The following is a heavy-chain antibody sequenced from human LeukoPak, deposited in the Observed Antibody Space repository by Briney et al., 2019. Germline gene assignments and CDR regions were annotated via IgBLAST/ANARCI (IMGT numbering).Heavy chain of an antibody. CDR2: IWYDGSNK. CDR3: AKGSSGYFFDL. V-gene: IGHV3-33*06. Sequence: GGSLRLSCAASGFTFSSYGMHWVRQAPGKGLEWVAVIWYDGSNKYYADSVKGRFTISRDNSKNTLFLQMDSLRAEDTALYYCAKGSSGYFFDLWGQGTLVTVSS. J-gene: IGHJ4*02. CDR1: GFTFSSYG. D-gene: IGHD3-22*01.